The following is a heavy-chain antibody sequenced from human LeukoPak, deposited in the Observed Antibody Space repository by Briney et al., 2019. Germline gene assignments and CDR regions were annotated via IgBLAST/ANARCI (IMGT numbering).Heavy chain of an antibody. CDR3: ARRGPIYGSGSYDY. V-gene: IGHV4-39*07. CDR2: IYYSGST. Sequence: SETLSLTCTVSGGSISSSSYYWGWIRQPPGKGLEWIGSIYYSGSTYYNPSLKSRVTISVDTSTNQFSLKLSSVTAADTAVYYCARRGPIYGSGSYDYWGQGTLVTVSS. CDR1: GGSISSSSYY. J-gene: IGHJ4*02. D-gene: IGHD3-10*01.